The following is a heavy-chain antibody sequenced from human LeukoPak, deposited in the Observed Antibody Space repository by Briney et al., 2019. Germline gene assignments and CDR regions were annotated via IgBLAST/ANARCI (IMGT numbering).Heavy chain of an antibody. D-gene: IGHD6-13*01. V-gene: IGHV4-39*07. Sequence: SETLSLTCTVSGGSISSSSYYWGWIRQPPGKGLEWIGRIYYSGSTYYNPSLKSRVTISVDTSKNQFSLKLSSVTAADTAVYYCARGTAAAGSSIDYWGQGTLVTVSS. CDR3: ARGTAAAGSSIDY. CDR2: IYYSGST. J-gene: IGHJ4*02. CDR1: GGSISSSSYY.